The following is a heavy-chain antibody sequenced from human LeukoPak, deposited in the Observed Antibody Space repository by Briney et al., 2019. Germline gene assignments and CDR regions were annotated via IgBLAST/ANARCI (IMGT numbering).Heavy chain of an antibody. CDR3: ARDRDSYGYSALGY. CDR1: GGSISSGSYY. J-gene: IGHJ4*02. CDR2: IYTSGNT. V-gene: IGHV4-61*02. D-gene: IGHD5-18*01. Sequence: SQTLSLTCTVSGGSISSGSYYWSWIRQPAGKGLEWIGRIYTSGNTNYNPSLKSRVTISVDTSKNQFSLKLSSVTAADTAVYYCARDRDSYGYSALGYWGQGTLVTVSS.